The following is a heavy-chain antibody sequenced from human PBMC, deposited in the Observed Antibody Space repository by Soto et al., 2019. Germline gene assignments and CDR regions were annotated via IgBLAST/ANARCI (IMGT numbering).Heavy chain of an antibody. V-gene: IGHV3-23*01. Sequence: GGSLRLSCAASGFTFDNYAMYWVRQTPGKGLEWVSVISGSDDTTYSANSVKGRFTISRDNSKSTLYLQMNSLRAEDTAIYYCTRDQIGSHERWLDAWGRRTLVTVSS. D-gene: IGHD1-26*01. J-gene: IGHJ5*02. CDR2: ISGSDDTT. CDR1: GFTFDNYA. CDR3: TRDQIGSHERWLDA.